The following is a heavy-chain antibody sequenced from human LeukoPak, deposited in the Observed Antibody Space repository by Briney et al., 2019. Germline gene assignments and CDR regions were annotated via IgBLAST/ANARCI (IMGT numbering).Heavy chain of an antibody. D-gene: IGHD3-10*01. CDR2: IYPGDSDT. V-gene: IGHV5-51*01. J-gene: IGHJ6*03. CDR1: GYSFTSYW. CDR3: ARLPPTPYGSDPIYYMDV. Sequence: GESLKISCKGSGYSFTSYWIGWVRQMPGKGLEWMGIIYPGDSDTRYSPSFQGQVTISADKSISTAYLQWSSLKASDTAMYYCARLPPTPYGSDPIYYMDVWAKGPRSPSP.